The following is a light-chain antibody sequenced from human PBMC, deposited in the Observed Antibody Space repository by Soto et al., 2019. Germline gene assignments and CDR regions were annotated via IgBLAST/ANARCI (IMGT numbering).Light chain of an antibody. Sequence: EIALTQSPGTLSLSPGDRATLSCRASQSLSSNHLAWYQKKPGQAPRLLIFAASRRATDIPDRFSGSGSGTDFTLTISSLEPEDFAVYYCQQRSNWPPTWTFGQGTKVDIK. V-gene: IGKV3D-20*02. CDR2: AAS. J-gene: IGKJ1*01. CDR3: QQRSNWPPTWT. CDR1: QSLSSNH.